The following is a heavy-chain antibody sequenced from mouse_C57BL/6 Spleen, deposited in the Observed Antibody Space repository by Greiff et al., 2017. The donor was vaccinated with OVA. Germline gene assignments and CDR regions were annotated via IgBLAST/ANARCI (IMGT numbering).Heavy chain of an antibody. J-gene: IGHJ3*01. D-gene: IGHD2-5*01. CDR3: TRRGDSTPWFAY. CDR1: GYTFTDYE. V-gene: IGHV1-15*01. CDR2: IDPETGGT. Sequence: LVESGAELVRPGASVTLSCKASGYTFTDYEMHWVKQTPVHGLEWIGAIDPETGGTAYNQKFKGKAILTADKSSSTAYMELRSLTSEDSAVYYCTRRGDSTPWFAYWGQGTLVTVSA.